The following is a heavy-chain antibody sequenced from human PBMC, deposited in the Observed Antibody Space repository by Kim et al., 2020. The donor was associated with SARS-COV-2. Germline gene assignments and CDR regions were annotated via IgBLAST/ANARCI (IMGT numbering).Heavy chain of an antibody. D-gene: IGHD3-22*01. CDR1: GGSFSGYY. Sequence: SETLSLTCAVYGGSFSGYYWSWIRQPPGKGLEWIGEINHSGSTNYNPSLKSRVTISVDTSKNQFSLKLSSVTAADTAVYYCARVPPMIVVHYYYYYGMDVWGQGTTVTVSS. CDR3: ARVPPMIVVHYYYYYGMDV. CDR2: INHSGST. V-gene: IGHV4-34*01. J-gene: IGHJ6*02.